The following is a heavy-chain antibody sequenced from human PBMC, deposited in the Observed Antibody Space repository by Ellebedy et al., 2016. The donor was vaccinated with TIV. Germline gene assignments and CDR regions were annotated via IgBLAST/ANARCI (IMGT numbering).Heavy chain of an antibody. CDR3: GRAREPGYFAYYYYGMDV. V-gene: IGHV3-11*01. D-gene: IGHD3-9*01. CDR2: ITNTGSNT. Sequence: GESLKISCAASGFIFGDYYMSWVRQAPGKGLEWVSYITNTGSNTYYADSVKGRFTVARDNAKNSLYLQMNSLRAEGTAVYYCGRAREPGYFAYYYYGMDVWGQGTTVTVSS. J-gene: IGHJ6*02. CDR1: GFIFGDYY.